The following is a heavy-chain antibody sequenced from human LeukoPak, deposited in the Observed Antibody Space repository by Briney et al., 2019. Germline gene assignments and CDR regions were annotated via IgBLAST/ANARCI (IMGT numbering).Heavy chain of an antibody. CDR2: IYPGDSDT. D-gene: IGHD2-21*02. J-gene: IGHJ4*02. Sequence: GESLKISCKGSGYSFTSYWIGWVRQMPGKGLEWMGIIYPGDSDTRYSPSFQGQVTISADKFISTAYLQWSSLKASDTAMYYCARRRYCGGDCYREVFDYWGQGTLVTVSS. V-gene: IGHV5-51*01. CDR3: ARRRYCGGDCYREVFDY. CDR1: GYSFTSYW.